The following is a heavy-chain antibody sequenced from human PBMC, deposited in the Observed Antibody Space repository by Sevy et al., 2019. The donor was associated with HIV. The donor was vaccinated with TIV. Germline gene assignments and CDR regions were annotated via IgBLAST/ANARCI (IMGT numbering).Heavy chain of an antibody. J-gene: IGHJ5*02. V-gene: IGHV4-59*01. CDR2: IHYTGST. Sequence: SETLSLTCTVSGGSISAYHWSWIRQPPGKGLEWIGYIHYTGSTKYNPSLESRVTISVDTSNNQFSLKLSFVTAADKAVDDCERAPPVRGGDDCLGWFAPWGQGTLVTVSS. CDR1: GGSISAYH. CDR3: ERAPPVRGGDDCLGWFAP. D-gene: IGHD5-12*01.